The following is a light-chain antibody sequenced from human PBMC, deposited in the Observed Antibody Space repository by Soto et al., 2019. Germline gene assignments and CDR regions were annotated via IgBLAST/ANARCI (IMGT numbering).Light chain of an antibody. CDR1: QGVATN. V-gene: IGKV3-15*01. Sequence: EIVMTQSPASLSVSPGERATLSCRASQGVATNVAWYQQKPGQAPRLLIYHASSRATGVPARFSGSSSGTEFTLAIGSLQSEDSAVYFCQQYNNLPFTFGPGTRGEIK. J-gene: IGKJ3*01. CDR2: HAS. CDR3: QQYNNLPFT.